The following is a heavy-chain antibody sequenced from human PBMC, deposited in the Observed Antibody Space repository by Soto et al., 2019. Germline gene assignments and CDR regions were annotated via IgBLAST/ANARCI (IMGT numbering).Heavy chain of an antibody. CDR3: AGGHGGVSVFGAPGHFDS. Sequence: QLQLQESGPGLVKPSETLSLICTVSGGSFSSGSHYWGWIRQPPGKGLEWIGSMSYSGNTYYNPSLNSRVTVSGAPSGNQFSLKLNSGTAADTAVYYGAGGHGGVSVFGAPGHFDSWGQGALVTVSS. CDR2: MSYSGNT. D-gene: IGHD3-3*01. CDR1: GGSFSSGSHY. V-gene: IGHV4-39*01. J-gene: IGHJ4*02.